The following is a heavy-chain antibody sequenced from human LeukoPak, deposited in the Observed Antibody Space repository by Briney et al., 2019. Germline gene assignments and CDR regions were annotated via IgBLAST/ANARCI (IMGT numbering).Heavy chain of an antibody. CDR1: GGSVSSANYY. V-gene: IGHV4-61*01. D-gene: IGHD6-19*01. Sequence: SETLSLTCSVSGGSVSSANYYWSWVRQPPGKGLEWIGYIYYSGSTNYNPSLKSRVTISVDTSKNQFSLKLSSVTAADTAVYYCARSRYSSDFDYWGQGTLVTVSS. CDR2: IYYSGST. CDR3: ARSRYSSDFDY. J-gene: IGHJ4*02.